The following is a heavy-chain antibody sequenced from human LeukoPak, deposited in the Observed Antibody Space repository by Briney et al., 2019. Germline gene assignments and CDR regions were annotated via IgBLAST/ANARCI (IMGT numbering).Heavy chain of an antibody. CDR2: IDGSTSII. CDR3: ARGGIDTYGIWSPYYTLDY. D-gene: IGHD3-3*01. J-gene: IGHJ4*02. Sequence: PGGSLRLSCAASGFTFSSYSMNWVRQAPGKGLEWVSFIDGSTSIIYYADSVKGRFTISRDNAKNSLYLQMNSLRAEDTAVYYCARGGIDTYGIWSPYYTLDYWGQGTLVTVSS. CDR1: GFTFSSYS. V-gene: IGHV3-48*04.